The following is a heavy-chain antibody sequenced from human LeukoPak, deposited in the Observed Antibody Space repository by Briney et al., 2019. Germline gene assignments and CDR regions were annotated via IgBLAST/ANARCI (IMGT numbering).Heavy chain of an antibody. CDR2: THFSGSS. Sequence: SETLSLTCSVSGGSISRHYWTWIRQPPGKGLEWIGYTHFSGSSNYNPSLKSRATASLDRAKNQISLTLTSVAAADTAVYFCARAKAAGSYDYWGQGTLVTVSS. CDR1: GGSISRHY. V-gene: IGHV4-59*11. CDR3: ARAKAAGSYDY. D-gene: IGHD6-13*01. J-gene: IGHJ4*02.